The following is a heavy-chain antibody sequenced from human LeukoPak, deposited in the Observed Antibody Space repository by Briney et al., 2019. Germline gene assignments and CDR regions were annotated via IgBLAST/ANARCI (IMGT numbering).Heavy chain of an antibody. CDR3: ARSIAAADTAINYFDY. CDR2: ISYDGSNK. V-gene: IGHV3-30*04. CDR1: GFTFSSYA. J-gene: IGHJ4*02. D-gene: IGHD6-13*01. Sequence: GGSLRLSCAASGFTFSSYAMHWVRQAPGKGLEWVAVISYDGSNKYYADSVKGRFTISRDNFKNTLYLQMNSLRAEDTAVYYCARSIAAADTAINYFDYWGQGTLVTVSS.